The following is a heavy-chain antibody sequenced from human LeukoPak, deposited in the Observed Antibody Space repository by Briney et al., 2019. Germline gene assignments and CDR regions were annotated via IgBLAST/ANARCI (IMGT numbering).Heavy chain of an antibody. CDR3: ARGGIIGTTNNWFDP. D-gene: IGHD1-20*01. V-gene: IGHV4-34*01. Sequence: SETLSLTCAVYGGSFSGFYWSWLRQPPGQGLEWIGEINHSGSTYYNPSLKSRITMSVNTSENQFSLRLSFVTAADTAMYYCARGGIIGTTNNWFDPWGQATLVTVSS. J-gene: IGHJ5*02. CDR2: INHSGST. CDR1: GGSFSGFY.